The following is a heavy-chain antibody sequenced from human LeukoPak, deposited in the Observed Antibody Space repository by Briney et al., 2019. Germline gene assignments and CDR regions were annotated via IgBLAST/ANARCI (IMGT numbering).Heavy chain of an antibody. V-gene: IGHV1-24*01. CDR3: ATQIGGGGGFDY. D-gene: IGHD4-23*01. CDR2: FDPEDGET. CDR1: GYTLTELS. Sequence: ASVKVSCKVSGYTLTELSMHWVRQAPGKGLEWMGGFDPEDGETIYAQKFQGRVTMTEDTSTDTAYMELSSLRSEDTAVYYCATQIGGGGGFDYWGQGTLVTVSS. J-gene: IGHJ4*02.